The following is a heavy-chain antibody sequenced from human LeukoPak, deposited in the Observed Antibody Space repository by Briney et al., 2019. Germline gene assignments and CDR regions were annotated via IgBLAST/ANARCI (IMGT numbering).Heavy chain of an antibody. V-gene: IGHV1-69*13. Sequence: ASVKVPCKPSGGTFSSYAISWVRQAPGQGLEWMGGIIPIFGTANYAQKFQGRVTITADESTSTAYMELSSLRSEDTAVYYCASNGYNYYYFDYWGQGTLVTVSS. D-gene: IGHD5-24*01. CDR2: IIPIFGTA. CDR1: GGTFSSYA. J-gene: IGHJ4*02. CDR3: ASNGYNYYYFDY.